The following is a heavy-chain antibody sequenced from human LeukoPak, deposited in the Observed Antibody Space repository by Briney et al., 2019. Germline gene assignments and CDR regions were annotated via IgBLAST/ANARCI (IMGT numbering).Heavy chain of an antibody. CDR1: GDSISRSNYF. J-gene: IGHJ6*02. D-gene: IGHD2-15*01. Sequence: PSETLSLTCSVSGDSISRSNYFWGWIRQPPGKGLEWIGSIYYRRREDYNPSLKSRVTISVDTSKNQFSLNLRSVTAADTAVYYCARDQFRSVAATYFPLYYYYGMDVWGQGTTVTVSS. V-gene: IGHV4-39*07. CDR2: IYYRRRE. CDR3: ARDQFRSVAATYFPLYYYYGMDV.